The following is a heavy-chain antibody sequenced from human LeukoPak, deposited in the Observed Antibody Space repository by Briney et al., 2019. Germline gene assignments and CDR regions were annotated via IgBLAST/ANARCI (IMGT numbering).Heavy chain of an antibody. V-gene: IGHV4-39*01. CDR1: GGSIGSSSYY. D-gene: IGHD3-16*01. CDR2: IHYSGST. J-gene: IGHJ6*03. CDR3: TRPSGGIRIYNYVDV. Sequence: PSETLSLTCTVSGGSIGSSSYYWGWVRQPPGKGLEWIGGIHYSGSTYYNPSLKSRVTMSIDMSKNQFSLKLSSVTAADTAAYYCTRPSGGIRIYNYVDVWGKGTTVTVS.